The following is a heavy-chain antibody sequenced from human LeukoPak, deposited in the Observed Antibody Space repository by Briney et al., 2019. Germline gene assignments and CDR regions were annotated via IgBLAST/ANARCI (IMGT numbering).Heavy chain of an antibody. CDR1: GDSISSSGSY. CDR3: ARVPDAFDF. Sequence: SETLSLTCTVSGDSISSSGSYWTWIRQPPGKGLEWIGYIYYSGSTYYTPSLKSRVTISVDTSKNQFSLKLSSVTAADTAVYHCARVPDAFDFWGQGTMVTVSS. CDR2: IYYSGST. V-gene: IGHV4-30-2*01. J-gene: IGHJ3*01.